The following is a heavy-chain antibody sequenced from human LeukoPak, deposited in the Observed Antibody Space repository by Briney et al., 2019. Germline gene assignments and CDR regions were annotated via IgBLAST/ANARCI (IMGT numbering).Heavy chain of an antibody. CDR1: GFTFSSYA. D-gene: IGHD3-3*01. CDR2: ISGSGGST. J-gene: IGHJ6*02. Sequence: GGSLRLSCAASGFTFSSYAMSWVRQAPGEGLEWVSAISGSGGSTYYADSVKGRFTISRDNSKNTLYLQMNSLRAEDTAVYYCAKSTIFGVVIDYGMDVWGQGTTVTVSS. CDR3: AKSTIFGVVIDYGMDV. V-gene: IGHV3-23*01.